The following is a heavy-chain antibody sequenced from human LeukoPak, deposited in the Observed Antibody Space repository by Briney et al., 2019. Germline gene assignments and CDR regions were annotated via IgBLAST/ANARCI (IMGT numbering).Heavy chain of an antibody. CDR3: ARGWGEDGSSWYPRTDWYFDL. CDR1: GGSFSGYY. CDR2: INHSEST. V-gene: IGHV4-34*01. Sequence: SETLSLTCAVYGGSFSGYYWSWIRQPPGKGLEWIGEINHSESTNYNPSLKSRVTISVDTSKNQFSLKLSSVTAADTAVYYCARGWGEDGSSWYPRTDWYFDLWGRGTLVTVSS. D-gene: IGHD6-13*01. J-gene: IGHJ2*01.